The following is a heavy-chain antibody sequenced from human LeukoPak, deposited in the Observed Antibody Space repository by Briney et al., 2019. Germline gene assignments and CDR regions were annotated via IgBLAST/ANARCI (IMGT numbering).Heavy chain of an antibody. CDR2: INPNSGGT. CDR3: ARDLAPTYYYGSSGSTTLY. CDR1: GYTFTGYY. V-gene: IGHV1-2*02. J-gene: IGHJ4*02. Sequence: ASVKVSCKASGYTFTGYYMHWVRQAPGQGLEWMGWINPNSGGTNYAQKFQGRVTMTRDTSISTAYMELSRLRSDDTAVYYCARDLAPTYYYGSSGSTTLYWGQGTLVTVSS. D-gene: IGHD3-22*01.